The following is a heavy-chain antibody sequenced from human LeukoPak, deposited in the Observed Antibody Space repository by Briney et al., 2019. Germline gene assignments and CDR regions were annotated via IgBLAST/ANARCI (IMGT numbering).Heavy chain of an antibody. V-gene: IGHV5-51*01. J-gene: IGHJ6*03. Sequence: GESLKISCQGSGYSFTSYWIGWVRQMPGKGLEWMGIIYPGDSDTRYSPSFQGQVTISADKSISTAYLQWSSLKASDTAMYYCARQGSGWSYYYYYCMDVWGKGTTVTVSS. CDR2: IYPGDSDT. CDR3: ARQGSGWSYYYYYCMDV. CDR1: GYSFTSYW. D-gene: IGHD6-19*01.